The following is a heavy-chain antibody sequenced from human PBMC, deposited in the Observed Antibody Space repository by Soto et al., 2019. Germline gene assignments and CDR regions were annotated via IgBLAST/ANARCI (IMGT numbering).Heavy chain of an antibody. CDR2: INPSGGST. CDR3: ARDFITMIVVVTNYYYYGMDV. D-gene: IGHD3-22*01. Sequence: ASVKVSCKASGYTFTSYYRHWVRQAPGQGLEWMGIINPSGGSTSYAQKFQGRVTMTRDTSASTVYMELSSLRSEDTAVYCCARDFITMIVVVTNYYYYGMDVWGQGTTVTVSS. V-gene: IGHV1-46*01. CDR1: GYTFTSYY. J-gene: IGHJ6*02.